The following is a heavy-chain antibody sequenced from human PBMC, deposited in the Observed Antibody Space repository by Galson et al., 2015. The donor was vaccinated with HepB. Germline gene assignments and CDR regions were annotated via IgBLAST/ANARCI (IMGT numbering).Heavy chain of an antibody. J-gene: IGHJ6*02. Sequence: SLRLSCAASGFTFNAQAMNWVRQAPGEGLEWVAVISSDENRKYYAESVKGRFTISRDNSKNTLYMQMNILRPDDTAVYYCARDVYSMGVKWSMDAWGQGTTVTVSS. D-gene: IGHD5-12*01. CDR1: GFTFNAQA. CDR2: ISSDENRK. CDR3: ARDVYSMGVKWSMDA. V-gene: IGHV3-30-3*01.